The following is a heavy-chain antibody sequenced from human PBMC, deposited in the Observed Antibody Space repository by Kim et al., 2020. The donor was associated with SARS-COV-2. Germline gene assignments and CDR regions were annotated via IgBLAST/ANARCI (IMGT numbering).Heavy chain of an antibody. J-gene: IGHJ6*02. CDR2: ISAYNGNT. Sequence: ASVKVSCKASGYTFTSYGISWVRQAPGQGLEWMGWISAYNGNTNYEQKLQGRVTMTTDTSTSTAYMELRSLRSDDTAVYYCARDKEWFGESRAPYYYYYYGMDVWGQGTTVTVSS. CDR1: GYTFTSYG. V-gene: IGHV1-18*01. CDR3: ARDKEWFGESRAPYYYYYYGMDV. D-gene: IGHD3-10*01.